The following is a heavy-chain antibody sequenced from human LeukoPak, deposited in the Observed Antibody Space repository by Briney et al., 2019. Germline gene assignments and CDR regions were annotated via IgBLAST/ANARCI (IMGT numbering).Heavy chain of an antibody. D-gene: IGHD5-18*01. Sequence: GGSLRLSCAASGFTFSKFWMSWVRQAPGKGLEWVSVISGSGGSTYYADSVKGRFTISRDNSKNTLYLQMNSLRAEDTAVYYCAKVGTGWIQPAGAFDIWGQGTMVTVSS. CDR2: ISGSGGST. V-gene: IGHV3-23*01. J-gene: IGHJ3*02. CDR1: GFTFSKFW. CDR3: AKVGTGWIQPAGAFDI.